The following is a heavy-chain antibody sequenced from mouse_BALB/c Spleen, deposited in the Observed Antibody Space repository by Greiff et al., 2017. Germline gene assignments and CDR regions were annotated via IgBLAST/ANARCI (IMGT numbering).Heavy chain of an antibody. V-gene: IGHV5-12-2*01. CDR3: TRDNWDY. D-gene: IGHD4-1*01. Sequence: EVMLVESGGGLVQPGGSLKLSCAASGFTFSSYTMSWVRQTPEKRLEWVAYISNGGGSTYYPDTVKGRFTISRDNAKNTLYLQMSSLKSEDTAMYYCTRDNWDYWGQGTTLTVSS. CDR2: ISNGGGST. J-gene: IGHJ2*01. CDR1: GFTFSSYT.